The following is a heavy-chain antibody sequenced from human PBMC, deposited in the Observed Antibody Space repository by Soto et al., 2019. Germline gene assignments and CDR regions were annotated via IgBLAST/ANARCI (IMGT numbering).Heavy chain of an antibody. CDR2: IYPGLSAT. V-gene: IGHV5-51*01. CDR3: AKDIMDRTADYSGWFDP. Sequence: PGASLKISCQGSGYTFINNWIGWVRQKHGKGLEGLGIIYPGLSATRYSPSFRGHVTISVDKTINTAYLQWDSLKASDTALYYCAKDIMDRTADYSGWFDPWGQGTLVTVSS. D-gene: IGHD4-4*01. J-gene: IGHJ5*02. CDR1: GYTFINNW.